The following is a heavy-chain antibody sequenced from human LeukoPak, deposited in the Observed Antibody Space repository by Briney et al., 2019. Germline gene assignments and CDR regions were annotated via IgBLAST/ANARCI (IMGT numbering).Heavy chain of an antibody. V-gene: IGHV3-30*18. CDR3: AKDQGIAVAGTDDAFDI. D-gene: IGHD6-19*01. CDR1: GFTFSNYG. J-gene: IGHJ3*02. Sequence: GRSLRLSCAASGFTFSNYGMHWVRQAPGKGLEWVAVIAYDESNEYYAEFVKGRFTISRDNSKNTLYLQMYSLRAEDTAVYFCAKDQGIAVAGTDDAFDIWGQGTRVTVSS. CDR2: IAYDESNE.